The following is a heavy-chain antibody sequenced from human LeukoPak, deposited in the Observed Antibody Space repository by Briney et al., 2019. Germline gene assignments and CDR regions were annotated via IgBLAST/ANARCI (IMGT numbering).Heavy chain of an antibody. J-gene: IGHJ6*03. Sequence: GESLKISCKGSGYSFTSYWIGWVRQMPGKGLEWMGIIYPGDSDTRYSPSFQGQVTISADKSISTAYLQWSSLKASDTAMHYCARRYGSGSEADYYYYMDVWGKGTTVTVSS. V-gene: IGHV5-51*01. D-gene: IGHD3-10*01. CDR3: ARRYGSGSEADYYYYMDV. CDR1: GYSFTSYW. CDR2: IYPGDSDT.